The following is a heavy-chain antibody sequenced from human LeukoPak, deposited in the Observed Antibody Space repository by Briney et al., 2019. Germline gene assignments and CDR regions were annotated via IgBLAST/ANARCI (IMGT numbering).Heavy chain of an antibody. CDR2: ISYDGSNK. V-gene: IGHV3-30-3*01. D-gene: IGHD3-3*01. CDR1: GFTFSSYA. CDR3: ARDRRYYDFWSGYLYYYYMDV. Sequence: PGGSLRLSCAASGFTFSSYAMHWVRQAPGKGLEWVAVISYDGSNKYYADSVKGRFTISRDNSKNTLYLQMNSLRSDDTAVYYCARDRRYYDFWSGYLYYYYMDVWGKGTTVTVSS. J-gene: IGHJ6*03.